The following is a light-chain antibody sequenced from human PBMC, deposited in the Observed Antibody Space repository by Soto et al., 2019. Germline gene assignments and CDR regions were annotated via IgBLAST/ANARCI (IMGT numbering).Light chain of an antibody. V-gene: IGKV3-15*01. Sequence: IVMKQSPATMCVSXGERATLLCRTRLSVSSTLAWYQQIPGQASRVPXXGPSTRATAIQARFSGSGSGKEFTLIISSLQSEDSAVYYCKQYHNWPPITFGQGTRLEIK. CDR2: GPS. CDR1: LSVSST. CDR3: KQYHNWPPIT. J-gene: IGKJ5*01.